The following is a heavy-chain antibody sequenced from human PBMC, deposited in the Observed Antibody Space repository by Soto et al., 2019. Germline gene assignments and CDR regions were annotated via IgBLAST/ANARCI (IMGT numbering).Heavy chain of an antibody. CDR1: GGTFSSYA. V-gene: IGHV1-69*13. CDR3: ARDSSGWYQYFQH. CDR2: IIPIFGTA. J-gene: IGHJ1*01. D-gene: IGHD6-19*01. Sequence: SVKVSCKASGGTFSSYAISWVRQAPGQGLEWMGGIIPIFGTANYAQKFQGRVTITADESTSTAYMELSRLRSDDTAVYYCARDSSGWYQYFQHWGQGTLVTSPQ.